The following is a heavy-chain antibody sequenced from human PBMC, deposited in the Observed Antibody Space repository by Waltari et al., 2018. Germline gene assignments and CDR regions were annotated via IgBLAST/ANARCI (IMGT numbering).Heavy chain of an antibody. V-gene: IGHV4-34*01. CDR2: INHSGST. CDR1: GGSFRGYY. CDR3: ARSKKAGYSSSWSWFDP. J-gene: IGHJ5*02. D-gene: IGHD6-13*01. Sequence: QVQLQQWGAGLLKPSETLSLTCAVYGGSFRGYYWRWIRQPPGKGLEWIGEINHSGSTNYNPSLKSRVTISVDTSKNQFSLKLSSVTAADTAVYYCARSKKAGYSSSWSWFDPWGQGTLVTVSS.